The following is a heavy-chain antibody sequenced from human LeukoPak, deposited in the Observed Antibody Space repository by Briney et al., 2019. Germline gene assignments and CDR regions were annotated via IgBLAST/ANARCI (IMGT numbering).Heavy chain of an antibody. D-gene: IGHD6-13*01. J-gene: IGHJ3*02. Sequence: PSETLSLTCTVSGSSISSYYWSWIRQPPGKGLEWIGYIYYSGSTNYNPSLKSRVTISVDTSKNQFSLKLSSVTSADTAVYYCARESLQGGQQLVPSAFDIWGQGTMVTVSS. CDR3: ARESLQGGQQLVPSAFDI. CDR1: GSSISSYY. V-gene: IGHV4-59*01. CDR2: IYYSGST.